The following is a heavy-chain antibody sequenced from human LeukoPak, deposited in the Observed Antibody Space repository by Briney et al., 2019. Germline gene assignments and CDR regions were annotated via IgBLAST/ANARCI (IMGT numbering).Heavy chain of an antibody. CDR1: GFTFSSYA. CDR2: ISYDGSNK. V-gene: IGHV3-30*14. D-gene: IGHD1-26*01. J-gene: IGHJ3*02. Sequence: GGSLRLSCAASGFTFSSYAMHWVRQAPGKGLEWVAVISYDGSNKNYADSVKGRFTISRDNSKNTLYLQMNSLRAEDTAVYYCARGGSYLGAFDIWGQGTMVTVSS. CDR3: ARGGSYLGAFDI.